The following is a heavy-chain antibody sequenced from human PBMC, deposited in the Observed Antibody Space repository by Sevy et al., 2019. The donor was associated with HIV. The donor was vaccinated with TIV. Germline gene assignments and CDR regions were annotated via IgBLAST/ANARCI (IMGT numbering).Heavy chain of an antibody. CDR1: GFTFSTYT. CDR3: ARGGAYYGSDYYYSMDV. D-gene: IGHD3-10*01. CDR2: ISYDGSNK. V-gene: IGHV3-30-3*01. J-gene: IGHJ6*02. Sequence: GGSLRLSCVASGFTFSTYTVHWVRQAPGKGLEWVAVISYDGSNKYYVDSVKGRFTISRDNSKDTLYLQMNSLRAEDSAVYYCARGGAYYGSDYYYSMDVWGQGTTVTVSS.